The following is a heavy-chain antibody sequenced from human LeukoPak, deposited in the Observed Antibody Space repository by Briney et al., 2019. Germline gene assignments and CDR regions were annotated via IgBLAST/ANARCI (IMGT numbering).Heavy chain of an antibody. CDR3: AYSNYLNL. J-gene: IGHJ4*02. V-gene: IGHV3-7*01. CDR2: IKYDGSEK. Sequence: GGSLRLSCVVSGSSFSGQWMNWVRQAPGQGLEWVANIKYDGSEKYYVDSVEGRFTISRENANNSLSLQMNSVRAEDTAVYYCAYSNYLNLWGQGTLVTVSS. D-gene: IGHD6-13*01. CDR1: GSSFSGQW.